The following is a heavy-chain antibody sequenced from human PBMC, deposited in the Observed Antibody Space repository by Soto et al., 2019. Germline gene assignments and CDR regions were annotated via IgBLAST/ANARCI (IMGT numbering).Heavy chain of an antibody. D-gene: IGHD3-22*01. CDR3: ALRSMAVVPEY. Sequence: QVQLQESGPGLVKPSETLSLTCAVSGDSISSYYCMWIRQPPGKELESIGYLYYGRSANYNPSLKSRVTLLVDTSTNQCSLTLSSMTAADTAVYYCALRSMAVVPEYWGQGTLVTVSS. J-gene: IGHJ4*02. V-gene: IGHV4-59*01. CDR1: GDSISSYY. CDR2: LYYGRSA.